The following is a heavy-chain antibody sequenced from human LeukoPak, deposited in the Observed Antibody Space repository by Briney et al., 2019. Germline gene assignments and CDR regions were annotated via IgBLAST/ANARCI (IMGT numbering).Heavy chain of an antibody. CDR1: GYTFTSYG. CDR2: ISAYNGNT. CDR3: ASSLTIFGPIGY. Sequence: ASVKVSCKASGYTFTSYGISWVRQAPGQGLEWMGWISAYNGNTNCAQKLQGRVTMTTDTSTSTAYMELRSLRSDDTAVYYCASSLTIFGPIGYWGQGTLVTVSS. J-gene: IGHJ4*02. D-gene: IGHD3-3*01. V-gene: IGHV1-18*01.